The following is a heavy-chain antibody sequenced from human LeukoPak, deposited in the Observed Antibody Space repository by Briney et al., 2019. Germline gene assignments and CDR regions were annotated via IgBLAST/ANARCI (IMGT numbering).Heavy chain of an antibody. CDR1: GGTFSSYA. CDR2: IIPILGIA. J-gene: IGHJ4*02. V-gene: IGHV1-69*04. Sequence: ASVKVSCKASGGTFSSYAISWVRQAPGQGLEWMGRIIPILGIANYAQKFQGRVTITADKSTSTAHMELSSLRSEDTAVYYCARGGGYSSSWYPRYWGQGTLVTVSS. CDR3: ARGGGYSSSWYPRY. D-gene: IGHD6-13*01.